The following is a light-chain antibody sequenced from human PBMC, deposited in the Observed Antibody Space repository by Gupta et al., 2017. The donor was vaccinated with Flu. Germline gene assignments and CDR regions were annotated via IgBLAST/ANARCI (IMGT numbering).Light chain of an antibody. Sequence: DIQMTQSPSTLSASVGDRVTITCRASQSISGRLTLYQQKPGKAPKLLIYKTSTLESGVPSRFSGSGSGTEFTLTISSLQPDDFATYYCQQYDLYWTFGQGTKVEIK. CDR3: QQYDLYWT. CDR2: KTS. J-gene: IGKJ1*01. CDR1: QSISGR. V-gene: IGKV1-5*03.